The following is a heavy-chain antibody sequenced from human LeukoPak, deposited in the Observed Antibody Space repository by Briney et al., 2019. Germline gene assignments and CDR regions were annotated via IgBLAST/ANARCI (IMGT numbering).Heavy chain of an antibody. V-gene: IGHV3-23*01. D-gene: IGHD3-10*01. CDR2: ISGSGGST. J-gene: IGHJ4*02. Sequence: GGSLRLSCAASGFTFSSYAMSWVRQAPGKGLEWVSAISGSGGSTYYAGSVKGRFTISRDNSKNTLYLQMNSLRAEDTAVYYCAKIKGWYYYGSGSYPDYWGQGTLVTVSS. CDR1: GFTFSSYA. CDR3: AKIKGWYYYGSGSYPDY.